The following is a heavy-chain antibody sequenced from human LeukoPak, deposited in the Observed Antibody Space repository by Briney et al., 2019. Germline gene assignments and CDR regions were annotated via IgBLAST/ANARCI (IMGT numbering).Heavy chain of an antibody. J-gene: IGHJ4*02. V-gene: IGHV4-39*01. CDR1: GGSISSSSYY. D-gene: IGHD2-15*01. CDR2: IYYSGST. CDR3: ASGGSCSALCLGNY. Sequence: PSETLSLTCTVSGGSISSSSYYWDWIRQPPGKGLEWIGSIYYSGSTYYNPSLKSRVTISVDTSKNQFSLKLSSVTAADTAVYYCASGGSCSALCLGNYWGQGTLVTVSS.